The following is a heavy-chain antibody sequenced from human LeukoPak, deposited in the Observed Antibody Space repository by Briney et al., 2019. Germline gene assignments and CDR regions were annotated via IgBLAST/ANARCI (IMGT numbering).Heavy chain of an antibody. CDR1: GYSLSSGYY. J-gene: IGHJ4*02. CDR3: ARGKSRWSHIDY. V-gene: IGHV4-38-2*02. CDR2: IYYSGRT. Sequence: SETLSLTCTVSGYSLSSGYYWGWIRPPPGKGLEGSGSIYYSGRTYYNPSLKSRLIISVDATKNQFFLRLRSVAAAAAAVYYCARGKSRWSHIDYWGQGTLVTVSS. D-gene: IGHD3-3*01.